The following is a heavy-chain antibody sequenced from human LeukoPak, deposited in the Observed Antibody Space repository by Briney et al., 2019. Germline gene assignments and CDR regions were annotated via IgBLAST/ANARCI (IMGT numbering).Heavy chain of an antibody. CDR1: GCIFSTSW. D-gene: IGHD3-16*01. V-gene: IGHV5-51*01. CDR3: AKVKSFGYWFFDL. CDR2: IYIGDSDP. J-gene: IGHJ2*01. Sequence: RGESLQIPFQGSGCIFSTSWIAWVRRAPGKGLEGVGSIYIGDSDPRYSPSFQGHVTMSADKSVNTASLQWSSLQGSDTGIYYCAKVKSFGYWFFDLWGRGTLVAVSS.